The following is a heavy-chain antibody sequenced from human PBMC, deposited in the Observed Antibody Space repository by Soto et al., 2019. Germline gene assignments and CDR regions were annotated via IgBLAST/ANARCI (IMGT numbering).Heavy chain of an antibody. J-gene: IGHJ6*02. Sequence: GASVKVSCKASGGTFSSYAISWVRQAPGQGLEWMGGIIPIFGTANYAQKFQGRVTITADESTRTAYMGLSSLRSENTTVYYSARSSYDFWRTNYGYYYDSMDVWGQGTTVTVSS. V-gene: IGHV1-69*13. D-gene: IGHD3-3*01. CDR1: GGTFSSYA. CDR3: ARSSYDFWRTNYGYYYDSMDV. CDR2: IIPIFGTA.